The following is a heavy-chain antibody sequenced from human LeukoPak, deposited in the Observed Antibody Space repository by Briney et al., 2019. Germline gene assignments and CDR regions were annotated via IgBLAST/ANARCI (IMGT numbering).Heavy chain of an antibody. D-gene: IGHD3-3*01. V-gene: IGHV3-30-3*01. J-gene: IGHJ4*02. CDR1: GFTFSSYA. Sequence: GRSLRPSCAASGFTFSSYAMHWVRQAPGKGLEWVAVISYDGSNKYYADSVKGRFTISRDNSKNTLYLQMNSLRAEDTAVYYCARGYHDFWSGYSHWGQGTLVTVSS. CDR2: ISYDGSNK. CDR3: ARGYHDFWSGYSH.